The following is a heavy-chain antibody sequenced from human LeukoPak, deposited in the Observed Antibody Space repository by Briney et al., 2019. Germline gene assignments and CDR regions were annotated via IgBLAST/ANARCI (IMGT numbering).Heavy chain of an antibody. V-gene: IGHV3-23*01. J-gene: IGHJ4*02. Sequence: GGSLRLSCAASGFTFSSHAMNWVRQAPGKGVEWVSNISGRGGSTYYADSVKGRFTISRDNSKNTLYLQMNSLRAEDTAVYYCAKSVGGTGDPVDYWGQGTLVIVSA. CDR2: ISGRGGST. CDR3: AKSVGGTGDPVDY. CDR1: GFTFSSHA. D-gene: IGHD6-19*01.